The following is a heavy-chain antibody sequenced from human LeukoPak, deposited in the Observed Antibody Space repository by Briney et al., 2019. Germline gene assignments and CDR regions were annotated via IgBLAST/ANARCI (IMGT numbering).Heavy chain of an antibody. Sequence: GGSLRLSCAASGFTFSSLWMSWVRQAPGKGLEWVANINQDRSDKYYVDSVKGRFTISRDNAKNSLYLQMNSLRAEDTAVYYCATGRQLDYWGQGTLVTVSS. J-gene: IGHJ4*02. D-gene: IGHD6-13*01. CDR3: ATGRQLDY. V-gene: IGHV3-7*05. CDR2: INQDRSDK. CDR1: GFTFSSLW.